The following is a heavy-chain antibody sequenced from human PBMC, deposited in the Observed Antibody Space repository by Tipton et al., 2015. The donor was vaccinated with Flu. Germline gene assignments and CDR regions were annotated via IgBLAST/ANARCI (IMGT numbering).Heavy chain of an antibody. J-gene: IGHJ3*02. V-gene: IGHV4-39*07. CDR1: GGSINGGNYY. Sequence: TLSLTCTVSGGSINGGNYYWGWIRQPPGKGLEWIGSIFYRGNTYYNPSLESRVAISMDTSKNQFSLILTSVTAADTAVYYCARGPCSGGNCYVKGAFDIWGQGTMVTVSS. CDR3: ARGPCSGGNCYVKGAFDI. D-gene: IGHD2-15*01. CDR2: IFYRGNT.